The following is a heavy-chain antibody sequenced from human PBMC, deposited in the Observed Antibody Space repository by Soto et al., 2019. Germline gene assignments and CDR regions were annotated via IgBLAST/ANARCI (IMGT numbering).Heavy chain of an antibody. V-gene: IGHV4-30-2*01. CDR3: ARNRVGRSWYVDY. Sequence: SETLSLTCAVSGGSINSAGYSWSWIRQPPWKGLEWIGYIYDSGSTHYNPSLKSRVTISVDRSKNQFSLRLSSVTAADTAVYYCARNRVGRSWYVDYWVRGTLVTVSS. CDR2: IYDSGST. D-gene: IGHD6-13*01. CDR1: GGSINSAGYS. J-gene: IGHJ4*02.